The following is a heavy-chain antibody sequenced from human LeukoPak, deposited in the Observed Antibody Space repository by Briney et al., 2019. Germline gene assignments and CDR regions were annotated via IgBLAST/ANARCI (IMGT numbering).Heavy chain of an antibody. D-gene: IGHD6-19*01. V-gene: IGHV3-48*01. J-gene: IGHJ4*02. CDR2: ISSSSTI. CDR3: AREGSSGWYEGGSYCFDY. Sequence: GGSLRLSCAASGFTFSSYSMNWVRQAPGKGLEWVSYISSSSTIYYADSVKGRFTISRDNAKNSLYLQMYSLRAEDTAVYYCAREGSSGWYEGGSYCFDYWGQGTLVTVSS. CDR1: GFTFSSYS.